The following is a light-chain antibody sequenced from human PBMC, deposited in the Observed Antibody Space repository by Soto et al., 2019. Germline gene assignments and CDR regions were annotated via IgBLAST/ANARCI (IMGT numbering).Light chain of an antibody. CDR3: QQYGSSPST. V-gene: IGKV3-20*01. Sequence: EIVLTQSPGTLSLSPGERATLSCRASQSVRSSNLAWYQQKPGQAPRLLIYGASSRATGIPDRFSGRGSGTDFTLTISRLEPEDFAVYYCQQYGSSPSTFGQGTKVEIK. J-gene: IGKJ1*01. CDR2: GAS. CDR1: QSVRSSN.